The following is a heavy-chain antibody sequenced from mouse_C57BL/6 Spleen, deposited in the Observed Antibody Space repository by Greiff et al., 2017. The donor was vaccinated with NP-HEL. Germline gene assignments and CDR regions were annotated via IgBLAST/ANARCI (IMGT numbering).Heavy chain of an antibody. CDR3: AIIYYYGSSYERDAMDY. J-gene: IGHJ4*01. Sequence: QVQLQQSDAELVKPGASVKISCKVSGYTFTDHTIHWMKQRPEQGLEWIGYIYPRDGSTKYNEKFKGKAKLTADKSSSTAYMQLDSLTSEDSAVYFCAIIYYYGSSYERDAMDYWGQGTSVTVSS. CDR2: IYPRDGST. CDR1: GYTFTDHT. V-gene: IGHV1-78*01. D-gene: IGHD1-1*01.